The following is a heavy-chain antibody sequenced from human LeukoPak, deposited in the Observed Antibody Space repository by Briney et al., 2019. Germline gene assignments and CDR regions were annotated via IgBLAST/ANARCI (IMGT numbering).Heavy chain of an antibody. Sequence: GGFLRLSCAASGFTFSSYAMSWVRQAPGKGPEWVAVLHPDGSPSYAASVRARFNISRDNTKNILYLQMNSLRVDDTGVYYCARDRITFDRGAKGWFDPWGQGTLVTVSS. V-gene: IGHV3-66*01. CDR3: ARDRITFDRGAKGWFDP. CDR2: LHPDGSP. J-gene: IGHJ5*02. D-gene: IGHD3-10*01. CDR1: GFTFSSYA.